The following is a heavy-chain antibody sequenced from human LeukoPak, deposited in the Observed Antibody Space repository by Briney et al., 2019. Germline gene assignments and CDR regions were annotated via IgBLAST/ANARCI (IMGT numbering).Heavy chain of an antibody. CDR2: ITGSGGTT. J-gene: IGHJ4*02. V-gene: IGHV3-23*01. CDR3: ASLRSGSYTYFDY. Sequence: PGGSQRLSCAASGFTFSTYSMSWVRQAPGKGLEWVSAITGSGGTTQYADSVKGRFTISRDNSKNTLYLQMNSLRAEDTAVYYCASLRSGSYTYFDYWGQGTLDTVSS. D-gene: IGHD3-10*01. CDR1: GFTFSTYS.